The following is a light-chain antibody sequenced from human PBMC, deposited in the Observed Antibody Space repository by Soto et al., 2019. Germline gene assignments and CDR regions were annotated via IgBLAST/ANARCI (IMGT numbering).Light chain of an antibody. V-gene: IGLV2-14*01. CDR2: DVS. Sequence: ALTQPASVSGSPGQSITISCTGTSSDVGGYNYVSWYQQHPGKAPKLMIYDVSNRPSGVSNRFSGSKSGNTASLTISGLQAEDEADYYCSSYTSSSTLAYVFGTGTKVTVL. CDR3: SSYTSSSTLAYV. CDR1: SSDVGGYNY. J-gene: IGLJ1*01.